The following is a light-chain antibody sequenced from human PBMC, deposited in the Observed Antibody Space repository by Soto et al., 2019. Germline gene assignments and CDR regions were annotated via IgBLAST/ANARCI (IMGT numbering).Light chain of an antibody. J-gene: IGKJ5*01. CDR2: DAS. CDR1: QSVRTY. CDR3: QQRNSWPPIT. Sequence: EIVLTQSPVSLSLSPGARAPLSCRASQSVRTYLAWYQVKPCQAPSLIIYDASSRASGVPASFSGSGSGTDFTLTISSLEPEDFALYYCQQRNSWPPITFGQWTRVEIK. V-gene: IGKV3-11*01.